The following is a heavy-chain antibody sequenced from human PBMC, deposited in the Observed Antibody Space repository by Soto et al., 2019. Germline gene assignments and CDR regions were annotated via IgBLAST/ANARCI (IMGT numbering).Heavy chain of an antibody. CDR3: ASTKYDSSAYYYWYLGL. J-gene: IGHJ2*01. CDR2: INPNSGTA. Sequence: GASVKVSCKASGYTFTGYYMHWVRQAPGQGLEWMGWINPNSGTANYAQKLQGRVTITADTSANTVYLELSSLRSEDTAVYYCASTKYDSSAYYYWYLGLWGRGTLVTVSS. V-gene: IGHV1-2*02. D-gene: IGHD3-22*01. CDR1: GYTFTGYY.